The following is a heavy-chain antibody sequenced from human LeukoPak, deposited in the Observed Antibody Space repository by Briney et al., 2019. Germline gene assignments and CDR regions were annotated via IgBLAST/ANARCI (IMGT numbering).Heavy chain of an antibody. Sequence: MSSETLSLTCTVSGGSISSSSYYWGWIRQPPGKGLEWIGSIYYSGSTYYNPSLKSRVTISVDTSKNQFSLKLSSVTAADTAVYYCACVPVINLFDYWGQGTLVTVSS. V-gene: IGHV4-39*07. D-gene: IGHD2/OR15-2a*01. CDR3: ACVPVINLFDY. J-gene: IGHJ4*02. CDR2: IYYSGST. CDR1: GGSISSSSYY.